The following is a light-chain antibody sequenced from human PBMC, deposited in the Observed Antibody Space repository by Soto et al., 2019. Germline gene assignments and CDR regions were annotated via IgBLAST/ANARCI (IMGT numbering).Light chain of an antibody. CDR3: QQYYSYPQT. Sequence: DIQMTQSPSSVSASVGDRVTISGRASQSVSNYLNWYQQKPGKAPKLLIYAASTLQSGVPSRFSGSGSGTDFTLTISCLQSEDFATYYCQQYYSYPQTFGQGTKVDI. J-gene: IGKJ1*01. CDR1: QSVSNY. V-gene: IGKV1-39*01. CDR2: AAS.